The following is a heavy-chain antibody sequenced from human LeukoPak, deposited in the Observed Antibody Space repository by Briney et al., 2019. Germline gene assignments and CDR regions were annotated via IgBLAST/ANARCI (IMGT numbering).Heavy chain of an antibody. J-gene: IGHJ5*02. Sequence: PSETLSLTCAVYGGSFSGYCWSWIRQPPGKGLEWIGEINHSGSTNCNPSLKSRVTISVDPSKNQFSLKMSSVTAADTAVYYCARSLGYCSGGSCYPRGWFDHWGQGILVTVSS. D-gene: IGHD2-15*01. V-gene: IGHV4-34*01. CDR3: ARSLGYCSGGSCYPRGWFDH. CDR2: INHSGST. CDR1: GGSFSGYC.